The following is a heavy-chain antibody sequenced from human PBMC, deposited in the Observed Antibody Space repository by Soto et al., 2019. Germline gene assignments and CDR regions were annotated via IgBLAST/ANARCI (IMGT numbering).Heavy chain of an antibody. D-gene: IGHD3-10*01. CDR3: ARHSAPWYGGLFDC. CDR1: GGSISGYF. CDR2: IYYSGST. Sequence: QVQLQASGPGLVKPSETLSLTCTVSGGSISGYFWSWIRQPPGKGLEWIGYIYYSGSTNYNPSLKSRVTISVDTSKNQSSLNLSSVTAADTAVYYCARHSAPWYGGLFDCGGQGTRVSVSS. J-gene: IGHJ4*02. V-gene: IGHV4-59*08.